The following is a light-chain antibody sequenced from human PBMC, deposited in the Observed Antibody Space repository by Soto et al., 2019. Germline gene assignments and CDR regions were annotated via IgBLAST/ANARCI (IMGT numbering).Light chain of an antibody. J-gene: IGKJ4*01. Sequence: EIVLTQSPATLSLSPGERATLSCRASQSVSRYLAWYQQKPGQAPRLLIDHTSHRATCIPARLSGSGSGTDVTLTIRSPEPDDFTVYYCQQRSMWPTFGGGTKVEIK. CDR2: HTS. CDR1: QSVSRY. CDR3: QQRSMWPT. V-gene: IGKV3-11*01.